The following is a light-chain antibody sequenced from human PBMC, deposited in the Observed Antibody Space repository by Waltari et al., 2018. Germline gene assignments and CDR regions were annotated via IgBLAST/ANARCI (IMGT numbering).Light chain of an antibody. J-gene: IGKJ2*01. V-gene: IGKV3-15*01. CDR2: GAS. CDR3: QQYNRWPST. Sequence: VMTQSPATLSVSPGDSVTLSCRASHSLTSNLAWYQQKPGQPPRPLPFGASTRATGVSDRFSGSGTTTQFSLTISSLQPEDFAVYFCQQYNRWPSTFGQGTKLDIK. CDR1: HSLTSN.